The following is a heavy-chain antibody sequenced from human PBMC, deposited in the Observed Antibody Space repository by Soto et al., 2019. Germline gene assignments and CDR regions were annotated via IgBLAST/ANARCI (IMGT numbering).Heavy chain of an antibody. V-gene: IGHV3-21*01. Sequence: GESLKISCAASGFTFSSYSMNWVRQAPGKGLEWVSSISSSSSYIYYADSVKGRFTISRDNAKNSLYLQMNSLRAEDTAVYYCARGGGYCSGGSCFYYYYYMDVWGKGTTVTVSS. D-gene: IGHD2-15*01. J-gene: IGHJ6*03. CDR2: ISSSSSYI. CDR3: ARGGGYCSGGSCFYYYYYMDV. CDR1: GFTFSSYS.